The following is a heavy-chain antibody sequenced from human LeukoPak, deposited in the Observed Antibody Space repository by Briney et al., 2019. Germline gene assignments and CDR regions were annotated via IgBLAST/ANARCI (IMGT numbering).Heavy chain of an antibody. J-gene: IGHJ4*02. D-gene: IGHD2-21*01. Sequence: PGGSLRLSCVASGFSFTNYAMSWVRQAPARGPEWLSSMKGGGETFYADSVKGRCTLSRDISRNTVYLQLNNLRVEDTAIYYCARASWNCSGDSVRWGQGTQVTVSS. CDR3: ARASWNCSGDSVR. CDR2: MKGGGET. V-gene: IGHV3-23*01. CDR1: GFSFTNYA.